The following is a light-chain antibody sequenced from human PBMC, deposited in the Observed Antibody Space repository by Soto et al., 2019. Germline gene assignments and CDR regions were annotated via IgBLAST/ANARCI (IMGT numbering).Light chain of an antibody. CDR1: GSNIGAGYA. V-gene: IGLV1-40*01. Sequence: QSALAQPPSVSGAPGQRVTIPCTGSGSNIGAGYAVHWYQQVPGTAPKLLIYANNNRPSGVPGRFSGSKSATSASLAITGLQAEDEAHYYCQAYDNSLSGSYVFGTGTQLTVL. CDR3: QAYDNSLSGSYV. J-gene: IGLJ1*01. CDR2: ANN.